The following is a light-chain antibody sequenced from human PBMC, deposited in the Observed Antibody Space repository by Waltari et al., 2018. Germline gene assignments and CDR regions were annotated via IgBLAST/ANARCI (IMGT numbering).Light chain of an antibody. V-gene: IGKV2-40*01. CDR3: VQAIAFPRT. Sequence: DIVMTQTPLSLPITPGEPASISCRSSQSLLHSNGNTYLHWYLQKPGQSPQLLIYGGSNRASGVPDRFSGSGSGTDFTLKIIKVEAEDVGVYYCVQAIAFPRTFGQGTKVEIK. CDR1: QSLLHSNGNTY. CDR2: GGS. J-gene: IGKJ1*01.